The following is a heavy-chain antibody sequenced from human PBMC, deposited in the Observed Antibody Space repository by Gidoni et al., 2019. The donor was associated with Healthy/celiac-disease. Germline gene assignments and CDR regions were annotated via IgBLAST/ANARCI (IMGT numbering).Heavy chain of an antibody. CDR1: GYSFTSYW. D-gene: IGHD3-3*01. Sequence: EVQLVQSGAEVKKPGESLKISCTGSGYSFTSYWIGWVRQMPGKGLEWMGIIYPGDSDTRYSPSFRGQVTISADKSISTAYMKWSSLKASDTAMYYCARRDVWSGFNWFDPWGQGTLVTVSS. V-gene: IGHV5-51*01. CDR3: ARRDVWSGFNWFDP. J-gene: IGHJ5*02. CDR2: IYPGDSDT.